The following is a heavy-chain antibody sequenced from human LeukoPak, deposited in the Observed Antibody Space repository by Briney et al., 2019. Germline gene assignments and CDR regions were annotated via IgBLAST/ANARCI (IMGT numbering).Heavy chain of an antibody. D-gene: IGHD6-19*01. CDR1: GYSISSGYY. CDR3: ARGQWRLLDY. Sequence: PSETLSLTCAVSGYSISSGYYWGWIRQPPGKGLEWIGSIYHSGSTYYNPSLKSRVTISVDTSKNQFSLKLSSVTAADTAVYYCARGQWRLLDYWGQGTLVTVSS. J-gene: IGHJ4*02. V-gene: IGHV4-38-2*01. CDR2: IYHSGST.